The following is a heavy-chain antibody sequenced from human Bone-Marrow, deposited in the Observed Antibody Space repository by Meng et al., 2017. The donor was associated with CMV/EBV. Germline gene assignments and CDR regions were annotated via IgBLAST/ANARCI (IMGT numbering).Heavy chain of an antibody. D-gene: IGHD6-6*01. CDR1: GYTFTSYY. Sequence: SGYTFTSYYMHWVRQAPGQGLEWMGIINPSGGSTSYAQKFQGRVTMTRDTSTSTVYMELSSLRSEDTAVYYCARDTDEYSSSDSLDYWGQGTLVTVSS. V-gene: IGHV1-46*01. CDR2: INPSGGST. CDR3: ARDTDEYSSSDSLDY. J-gene: IGHJ4*02.